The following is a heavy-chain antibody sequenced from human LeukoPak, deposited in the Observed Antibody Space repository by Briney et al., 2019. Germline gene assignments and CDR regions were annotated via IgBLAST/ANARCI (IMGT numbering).Heavy chain of an antibody. CDR3: ARFTIYCSSTSCSADAFDI. J-gene: IGHJ3*02. CDR1: GFTFSSYW. V-gene: IGHV3-7*01. D-gene: IGHD2-2*01. CDR2: IKQDGSEK. Sequence: GGSLRLSCAASGFTFSSYWMSWVRQAPGKGLEWVANIKQDGSEKYYVDSVKGRFTISRDNAKNSLYLQMNSLRAEDTAVYYCARFTIYCSSTSCSADAFDIWGQGTMVTVSS.